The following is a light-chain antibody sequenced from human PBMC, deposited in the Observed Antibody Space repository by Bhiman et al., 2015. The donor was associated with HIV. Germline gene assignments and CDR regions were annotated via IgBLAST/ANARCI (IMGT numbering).Light chain of an antibody. CDR2: GDT. J-gene: IGLJ1*01. V-gene: IGLV1-40*01. CDR3: QSYDSSLSGWV. CDR1: RSNIGAGYE. Sequence: QSVLTQPPSVSGAPGQRVTISCTGNRSNIGAGYEVHWYQQLPGTAPKLIIFGDTNRPAGVSHRFFGSNSGTSASLAITGLQTEDEADYYCQSYDSSLSGWVFGTGTKVTVL.